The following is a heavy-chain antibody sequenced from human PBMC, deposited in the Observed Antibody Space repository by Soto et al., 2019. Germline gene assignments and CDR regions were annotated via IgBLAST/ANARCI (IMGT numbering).Heavy chain of an antibody. Sequence: QITLKESGPTLVKPTQTLTLTCTFSGFSLSTSGVGVGWIRQPPGKALEWLALIYCDDDKLSSPSLKSRLTITKDTSKNQVVLTMTNLGPVDTATYYCAHRRAIFGVVYGMDVWGQGATVTVSS. CDR1: GFSLSTSGVG. CDR3: AHRRAIFGVVYGMDV. V-gene: IGHV2-5*02. CDR2: IYCDDDK. J-gene: IGHJ6*02. D-gene: IGHD3-3*01.